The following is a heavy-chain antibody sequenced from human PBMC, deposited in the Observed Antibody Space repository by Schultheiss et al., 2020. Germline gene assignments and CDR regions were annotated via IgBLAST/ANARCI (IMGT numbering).Heavy chain of an antibody. CDR3: ARIPYSGSNYYFDY. D-gene: IGHD1-26*01. CDR1: GFSLSTSGMC. V-gene: IGHV2-26*01. CDR2: IFSNDEK. Sequence: SGPTLVKPTQTLTLTCTFSGFSLSTSGMCVSWIRQPPGKALEWLAHIFSNDEKSYSTSLKSRLTISKDTSKSQVVLTMTNMDPVDTATYYCARIPYSGSNYYFDYWGQGTLV. J-gene: IGHJ4*02.